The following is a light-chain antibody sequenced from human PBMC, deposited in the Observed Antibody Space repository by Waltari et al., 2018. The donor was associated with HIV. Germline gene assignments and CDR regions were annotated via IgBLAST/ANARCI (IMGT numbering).Light chain of an antibody. Sequence: QAGLTQPPSVSKGMRQTATLTCTGNSNNVGNQGAAWLQQHQGHPPKLLSYRDNKRPSGISCGFSASRSGNTASLTITGVQPEDEADYFCATWDISLSAVVFGGGTTLTVL. CDR3: ATWDISLSAVV. V-gene: IGLV10-54*04. CDR2: RDN. J-gene: IGLJ2*01. CDR1: SNNVGNQG.